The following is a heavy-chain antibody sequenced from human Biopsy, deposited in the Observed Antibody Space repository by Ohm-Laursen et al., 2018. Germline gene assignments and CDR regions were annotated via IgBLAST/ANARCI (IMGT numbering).Heavy chain of an antibody. CDR3: APQTPRDPDILTGAYHYDMAV. Sequence: GSSVKVSCKVSGGTFSNSAISWVRQAPGQGLEWMGGIITFFRTVNYAQNFQGRLTITADEFTDTAYMELRSLRSEDTAVYYCAPQTPRDPDILTGAYHYDMAVWGQGTLVTVSS. J-gene: IGHJ6*02. D-gene: IGHD3-9*01. CDR2: IITFFRTV. V-gene: IGHV1-69*01. CDR1: GGTFSNSA.